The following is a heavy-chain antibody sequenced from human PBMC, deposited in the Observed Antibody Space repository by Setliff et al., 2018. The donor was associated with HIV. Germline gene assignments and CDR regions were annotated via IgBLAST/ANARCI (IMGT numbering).Heavy chain of an antibody. CDR2: IYYSGST. J-gene: IGHJ6*03. Sequence: PSETLSLTCTVSGDSISSYYWSWIRQPPGKGLEWIGYIYYSGSTNYNPSLKSRVTISLDMSKNQFSLRLSSVTAADTAVYYCARGYCSSTTCYDDYYYMDVWGKGSTVTVSS. CDR1: GDSISSYY. V-gene: IGHV4-59*01. CDR3: ARGYCSSTTCYDDYYYMDV. D-gene: IGHD2-2*01.